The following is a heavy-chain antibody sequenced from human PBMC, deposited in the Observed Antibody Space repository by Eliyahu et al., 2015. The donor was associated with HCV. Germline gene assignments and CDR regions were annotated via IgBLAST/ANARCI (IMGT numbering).Heavy chain of an antibody. CDR2: INPNGGST. J-gene: IGHJ3*02. CDR1: GYTFNPSY. CDR3: ARVGTTVGMRDAFDI. Sequence: QVQLAQSGAEVKKPGASVKISCKASGYTFNPSYIPWGRXAPGQGLEWMAIINPNGGSTTYAQKFKGRLTVSGDTSTTTVYMELSSLTSDDTAVYYCARVGTTVGMRDAFDIWGQGTMVTVSS. V-gene: IGHV1-46*02. D-gene: IGHD4-23*01.